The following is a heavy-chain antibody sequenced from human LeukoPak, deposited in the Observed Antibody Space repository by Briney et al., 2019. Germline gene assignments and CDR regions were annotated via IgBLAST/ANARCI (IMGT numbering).Heavy chain of an antibody. V-gene: IGHV3-23*01. Sequence: GGSLRLSCAASGFTFSNYAVMWVRQGPPQGLGWVSAITSGGAPRYADSVKGRFTISRDNSKNTLYLQMNSMRAEDTAQYFCARDPNGDYIGAFDFWGRGTVVTVSS. CDR3: ARDPNGDYIGAFDF. CDR1: GFTFSNYA. CDR2: ITSGGAP. J-gene: IGHJ3*01. D-gene: IGHD4-17*01.